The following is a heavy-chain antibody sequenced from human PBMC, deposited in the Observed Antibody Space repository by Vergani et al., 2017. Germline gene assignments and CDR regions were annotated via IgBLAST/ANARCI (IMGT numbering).Heavy chain of an antibody. CDR1: GFTFSSYA. CDR2: IYSGGSST. J-gene: IGHJ6*03. D-gene: IGHD3-3*01. Sequence: VQLVESGGGVVQPGRSLRLSCAASGFTFSSYAMSWVRQAPGKGLEWVSVIYSGGSSTYYADSVKGRFTISGDNSKNTLYLQMNSLRAEDTAVYYCAKDYDFWSGYWVGRNYYMDVWGKGTTVTVSS. V-gene: IGHV3-23*03. CDR3: AKDYDFWSGYWVGRNYYMDV.